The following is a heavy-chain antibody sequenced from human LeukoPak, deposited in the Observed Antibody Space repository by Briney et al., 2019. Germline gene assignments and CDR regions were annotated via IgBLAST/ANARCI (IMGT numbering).Heavy chain of an antibody. Sequence: GGSLRLSCAASGFSFSSYAMHWVRQAPGKGLELVAVISYDGSNKYYADSVKGRFTISRDNSKNTLYLQMNSLRAEDTAVYYCARDFRAYCGGDRYSGDAFDIWGQGTMVTVSS. CDR3: ARDFRAYCGGDRYSGDAFDI. D-gene: IGHD2-21*02. V-gene: IGHV3-30*04. CDR1: GFSFSSYA. J-gene: IGHJ3*02. CDR2: ISYDGSNK.